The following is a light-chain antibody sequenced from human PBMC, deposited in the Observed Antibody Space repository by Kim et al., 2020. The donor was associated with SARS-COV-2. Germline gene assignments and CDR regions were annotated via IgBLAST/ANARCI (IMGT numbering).Light chain of an antibody. V-gene: IGLV3-19*01. CDR2: GKN. Sequence: SSELTQDPAVSVALGQTVRITCQGDSLRSYYATWYQQKPGQAPIVVIYGKNNRPSGIPDRFSGSSSGTTASLTITGTQAGDEADYYCNSRDSNDNVVFG. CDR3: NSRDSNDNVV. J-gene: IGLJ2*01. CDR1: SLRSYY.